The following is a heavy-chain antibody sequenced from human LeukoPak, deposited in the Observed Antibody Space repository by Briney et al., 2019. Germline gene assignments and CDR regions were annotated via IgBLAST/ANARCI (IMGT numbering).Heavy chain of an antibody. CDR3: ARGLGGL. J-gene: IGHJ3*01. Sequence: GGSLRLSCSVSGFTLRNHWMHWVRQAPGKGLVWISRINGDGTLTSYADSVKGRFTISRDNAKNTLYLQTSSLLVEDTAVFYCARGLGGLWGQGTMVTVSS. D-gene: IGHD3-16*01. CDR1: GFTLRNHW. V-gene: IGHV3-74*01. CDR2: INGDGTLT.